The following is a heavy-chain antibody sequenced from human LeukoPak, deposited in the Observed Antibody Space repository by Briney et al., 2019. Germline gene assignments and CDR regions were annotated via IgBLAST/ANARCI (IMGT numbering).Heavy chain of an antibody. V-gene: IGHV4-30-4*01. CDR3: ARAGGSNYFDSSGYYPGAFDL. CDR1: GGSINTADYY. CDR2: IYYSGTT. D-gene: IGHD3-22*01. Sequence: PSETLSLTCTVSGGSINTADYYWNWIRQPPGKGLEWIGYIYYSGTTYYNPSLKSRVALSIDTSNNQFSLKLSAVTAADTAVYYCARAGGSNYFDSSGYYPGAFDLWGQATMVTVSS. J-gene: IGHJ3*01.